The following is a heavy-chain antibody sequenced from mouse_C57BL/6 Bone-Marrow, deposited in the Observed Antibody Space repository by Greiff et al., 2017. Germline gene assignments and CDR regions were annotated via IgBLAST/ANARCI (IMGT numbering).Heavy chain of an antibody. CDR1: GYAFSSSW. CDR2: IYPGDGDT. J-gene: IGHJ1*03. CDR3: AREALYYGSSRGYFDV. D-gene: IGHD1-1*01. Sequence: VQLQQSGPELVKPGASVKISCKASGYAFSSSWMNWVKQRPGKGLEWIGRIYPGDGDTNYNGKFKGKATLTADKSSSTAYMQLSSLTSEDSAVYFCAREALYYGSSRGYFDVWGTGTTVTVSS. V-gene: IGHV1-82*01.